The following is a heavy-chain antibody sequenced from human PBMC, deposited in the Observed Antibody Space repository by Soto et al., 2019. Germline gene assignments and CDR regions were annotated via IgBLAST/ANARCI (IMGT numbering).Heavy chain of an antibody. V-gene: IGHV4-4*02. D-gene: IGHD3-22*01. J-gene: IGHJ5*02. CDR3: ARASYYYDSSSPGSYNWFDP. CDR2: IYHSGST. CDR1: GGSISSSNW. Sequence: TLSLTCAVSGGSISSSNWWSWVRQPPGKGLEWIGEIYHSGSTNYNPSLKSRVTISVDKSKNQFSLKLSSVTAADTAVYYCARASYYYDSSSPGSYNWFDPWGQGTLVTSPQ.